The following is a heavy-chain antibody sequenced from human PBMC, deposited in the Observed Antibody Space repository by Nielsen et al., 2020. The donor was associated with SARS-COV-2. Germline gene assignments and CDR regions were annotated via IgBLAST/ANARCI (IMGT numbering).Heavy chain of an antibody. CDR2: YFPGESRS. V-gene: IGHV5-51*01. CDR1: GFTFNTYW. CDR3: ARHGNDFGGNDLDY. J-gene: IGHJ4*02. D-gene: IGHD4-23*01. Sequence: GESLKISCKASGFTFNTYWVGWVRQMPGRGPEWIGNYFPGESRSTYSPSFQGQVTISADESKTTAYLQWSSLKASDSAIYYCARHGNDFGGNDLDYWGQGTLVTVSS.